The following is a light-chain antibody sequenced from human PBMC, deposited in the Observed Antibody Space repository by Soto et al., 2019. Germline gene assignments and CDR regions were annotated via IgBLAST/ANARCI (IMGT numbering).Light chain of an antibody. Sequence: DIQMTQSPSTLSASVGGRVTITCRASQSVGTWVAWYQQKPGKAPKLLIYGASNLESGVPSRFSGSGSGTEFTLTITTLQPDDFANYFVQLYNRNTWSFGPGTKV. CDR1: QSVGTW. V-gene: IGKV1-5*01. CDR2: GAS. CDR3: QLYNRNTWS. J-gene: IGKJ1*01.